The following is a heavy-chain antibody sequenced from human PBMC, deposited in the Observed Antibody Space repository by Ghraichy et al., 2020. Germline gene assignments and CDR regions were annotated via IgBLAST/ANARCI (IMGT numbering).Heavy chain of an antibody. CDR3: ARAGYCTNGVCYGQFDY. Sequence: VKVSCKASGGTFSSYAISWVRQAPGQGLEWMGGIIPIFGTANYAQKFQGRVTITADESTSTAYMELSSLRSEDTAVYYCARAGYCTNGVCYGQFDYWGQGTLVTVSS. J-gene: IGHJ4*02. V-gene: IGHV1-69*13. D-gene: IGHD2-8*01. CDR1: GGTFSSYA. CDR2: IIPIFGTA.